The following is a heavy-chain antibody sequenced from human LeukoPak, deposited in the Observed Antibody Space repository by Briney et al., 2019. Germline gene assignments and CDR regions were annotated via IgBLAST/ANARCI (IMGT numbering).Heavy chain of an antibody. Sequence: GGSLRLSCAASGFSFSNYAMNWVRQAPGKGLQWVSGISGSGDTTYYADSVKGRFTISRDNSKNTLYLQTNTLGAEDTAVYYCAKGRGVVALGVFDYWGQGTLVTVSS. CDR2: ISGSGDTT. CDR3: AKGRGVVALGVFDY. D-gene: IGHD2-15*01. V-gene: IGHV3-23*01. J-gene: IGHJ4*02. CDR1: GFSFSNYA.